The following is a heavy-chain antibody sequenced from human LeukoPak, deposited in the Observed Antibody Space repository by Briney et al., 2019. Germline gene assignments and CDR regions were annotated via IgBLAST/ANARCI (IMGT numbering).Heavy chain of an antibody. CDR1: GGSISSGGYS. Sequence: SETLSLTCTVSGGSISSGGYSWSWIRQPPGKGLEWIGYIYYSGSTYYNPSLKGRVTISVDTSKNQFSLKLSSVTAADTAVYYCARARPNYDILTGYPPNYFDYWGQGTLVTVSS. CDR2: IYYSGST. CDR3: ARARPNYDILTGYPPNYFDY. D-gene: IGHD3-9*01. J-gene: IGHJ4*02. V-gene: IGHV4-31*03.